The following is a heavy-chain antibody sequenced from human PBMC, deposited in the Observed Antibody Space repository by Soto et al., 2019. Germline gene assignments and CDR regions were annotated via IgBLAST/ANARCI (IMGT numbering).Heavy chain of an antibody. J-gene: IGHJ3*02. CDR2: IHHIGTT. CDR1: GGSLTTFNW. V-gene: IGHV4-4*02. D-gene: IGHD3-10*01. CDR3: ARTEAGAFHI. Sequence: QVQLQESGPGLVKPSGILSLTCAVSGGSLTTFNWWSWVRQPPGKGLEGIGDIHHIGTTNYNPSLDSRVTISLDKSRNHFSLTLISVTAADSAVYYCARTEAGAFHIWGQGKRITVSS.